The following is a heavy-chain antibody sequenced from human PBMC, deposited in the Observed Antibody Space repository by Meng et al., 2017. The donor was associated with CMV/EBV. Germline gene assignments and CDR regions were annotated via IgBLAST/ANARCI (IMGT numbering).Heavy chain of an antibody. CDR3: ARHNSSFYAPYDF. CDR1: GFTFAPSV. D-gene: IGHD6-6*01. Sequence: AASGFTFAPSVMNWVRQAPGKGLEWVSTISSRSDTIHYPDSVKGRFTVSRDNFKNTVSLQLTSLRAEDTAIYYCARHNSSFYAPYDFWGQGTLVTVSS. J-gene: IGHJ4*02. V-gene: IGHV3-23*01. CDR2: ISSRSDTI.